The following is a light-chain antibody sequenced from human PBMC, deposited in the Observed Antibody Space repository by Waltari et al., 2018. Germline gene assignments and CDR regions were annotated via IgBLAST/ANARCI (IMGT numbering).Light chain of an antibody. V-gene: IGKV3-15*01. CDR1: QSVSSK. CDR2: GAS. CDR3: QQYNNWPPFT. J-gene: IGKJ2*01. Sequence: EIVMTQSPATLSVSPGERATLSCRASQSVSSKLAWYQQKLGQAPRLLIYGASTMATGIPARFSGSGSGTEFTLTISSLQSEDFALYYCQQYNNWPPFTFGQGTKLEIK.